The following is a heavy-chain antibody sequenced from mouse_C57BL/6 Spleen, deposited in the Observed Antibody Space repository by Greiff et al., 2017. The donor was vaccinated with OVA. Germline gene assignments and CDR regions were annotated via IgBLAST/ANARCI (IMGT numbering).Heavy chain of an antibody. Sequence: DVKLVESGGGLVKPGGSLKLSCAASGFTFSDYGMHWVRQAPEKGLEWVAYISSGSSTIYYADTVKGRFTISRDNAKNTLFLQMTSLRSEDTAMYYCARMDGYYAMDYWGQGTSVTVSS. CDR3: ARMDGYYAMDY. D-gene: IGHD2-3*01. J-gene: IGHJ4*01. CDR1: GFTFSDYG. CDR2: ISSGSSTI. V-gene: IGHV5-17*01.